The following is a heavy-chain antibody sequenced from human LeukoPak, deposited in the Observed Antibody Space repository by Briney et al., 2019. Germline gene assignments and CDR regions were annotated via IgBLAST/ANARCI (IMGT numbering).Heavy chain of an antibody. CDR2: ISYDGSNK. CDR3: ARFNIVVVPAAMPGGYFDS. CDR1: GFTFSSYA. Sequence: GGSLRLSCAASGFTFSSYAMHWVRQAPGKGLEWVAVISYDGSNKYYADSVKGRFTIARDNSTNTLYVQMNSLRAEDTAVYYCARFNIVVVPAAMPGGYFDSWGQGTLVTVSS. J-gene: IGHJ4*02. D-gene: IGHD2-2*01. V-gene: IGHV3-30*04.